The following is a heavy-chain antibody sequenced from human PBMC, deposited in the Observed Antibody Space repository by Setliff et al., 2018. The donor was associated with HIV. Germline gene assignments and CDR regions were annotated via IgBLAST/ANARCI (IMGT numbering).Heavy chain of an antibody. CDR1: DGYINSGAEY. Sequence: PSETLSLTCTVSDGYINSGAEYWGWIRHHPGKGLEWIGYIYYGGERYYNPSLKGRVSLSMDTSENQFSLKLSSVTVADTAMYYCARADYDTRGVAEYFHRWGQGTQVTVSS. D-gene: IGHD3-22*01. V-gene: IGHV4-31*03. J-gene: IGHJ1*01. CDR2: IYYGGER. CDR3: ARADYDTRGVAEYFHR.